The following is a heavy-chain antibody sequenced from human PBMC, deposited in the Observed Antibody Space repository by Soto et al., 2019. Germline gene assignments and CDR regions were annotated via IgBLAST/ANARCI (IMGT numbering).Heavy chain of an antibody. CDR2: INHSGST. V-gene: IGHV4-34*01. CDR3: ARGGRVYGSGRTPISKRHGMDV. Sequence: PSETLSLTCAVYGGSFSGYYWSWIRQPPGKGLEWIGEINHSGSTNYDPSLKSRVTISVDTSKNQFSLKLSSVTAADTAVYYCARGGRVYGSGRTPISKRHGMDVWGQGTTVPVSS. CDR1: GGSFSGYY. J-gene: IGHJ6*02. D-gene: IGHD3-10*01.